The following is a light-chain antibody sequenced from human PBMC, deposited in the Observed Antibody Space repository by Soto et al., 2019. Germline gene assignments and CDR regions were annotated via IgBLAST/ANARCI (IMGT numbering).Light chain of an antibody. Sequence: DIQMTQSPSSLSAAVGDRVTITCRASQSIMRFLNWYQHKPGKAPKLLMYAASSLQSGVPSRFSGSGSETDFTIIISGFQPEDFGTYYCQQTYRTPHTFGQGTKVEIK. CDR3: QQTYRTPHT. CDR2: AAS. CDR1: QSIMRF. V-gene: IGKV1-39*01. J-gene: IGKJ1*01.